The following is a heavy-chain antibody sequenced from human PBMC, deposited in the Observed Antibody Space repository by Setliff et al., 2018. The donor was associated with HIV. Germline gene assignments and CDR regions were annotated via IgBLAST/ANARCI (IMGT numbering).Heavy chain of an antibody. V-gene: IGHV4-61*09. D-gene: IGHD1-1*01. Sequence: SETLSLTCTVSGASFIRSRYYWSWIRQPAGKGLEWIGHVYTTGSASYNPSLESRVTILEALSKNQFSLNLNSVTAAETAVYYCARGGDGYNPGGGTFDHWGQGTLVTVSS. J-gene: IGHJ4*02. CDR1: GASFIRSRYY. CDR3: ARGGDGYNPGGGTFDH. CDR2: VYTTGSA.